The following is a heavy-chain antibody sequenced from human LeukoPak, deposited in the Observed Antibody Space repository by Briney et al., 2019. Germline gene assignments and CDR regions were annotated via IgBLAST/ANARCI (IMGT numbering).Heavy chain of an antibody. CDR2: FDPEDGET. CDR1: GYTLTELS. D-gene: IGHD5-18*01. CDR3: ARVRFDWGQLWVLLFDY. V-gene: IGHV1-24*01. Sequence: ASVKVSCKVSGYTLTELSMHWVRQAPGKGLEWMGGFDPEDGETIYAQKLQGRVTMTTDTSTSTAYMELRSLRSDDTAVYYCARVRFDWGQLWVLLFDYWGQGTLVTVSS. J-gene: IGHJ4*02.